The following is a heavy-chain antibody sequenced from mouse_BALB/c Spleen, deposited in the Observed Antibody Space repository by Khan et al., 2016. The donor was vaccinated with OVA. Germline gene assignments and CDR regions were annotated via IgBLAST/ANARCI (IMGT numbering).Heavy chain of an antibody. J-gene: IGHJ3*01. CDR1: GYTFTSYT. CDR2: INPSNGYT. CDR3: VRDGAYHRNDGWFAY. D-gene: IGHD2-14*01. Sequence: VQLVESGAELARPGASVKMSCKASGYTFTSYTIHWIKKRPGQGLEWIGYINPSNGYTNYNQKFKDKATLTTDKSSTTAYLQLSSLTPDDSAVYNCVRDGAYHRNDGWFAYWGQGTLVTVSA. V-gene: IGHV1-4*01.